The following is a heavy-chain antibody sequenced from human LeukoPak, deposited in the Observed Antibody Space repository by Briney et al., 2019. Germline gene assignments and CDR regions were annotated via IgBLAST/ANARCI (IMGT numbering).Heavy chain of an antibody. J-gene: IGHJ4*02. CDR2: IIPIFGTA. D-gene: IGHD3-10*01. CDR3: AREIYGSGSYFDY. CDR1: GGTFSSYA. V-gene: IGHV1-69*05. Sequence: GSSVKVSCKASGGTFSSYAISWVRQAPGQGLELRGGIIPIFGTANYAQKFRGRVTITTDESTSTAYMELSSLRSEDTAVYYCAREIYGSGSYFDYWGQGTLVTVSS.